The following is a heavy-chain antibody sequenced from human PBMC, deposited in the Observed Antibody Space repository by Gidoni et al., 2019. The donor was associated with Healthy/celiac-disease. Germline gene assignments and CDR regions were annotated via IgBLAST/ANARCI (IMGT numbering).Heavy chain of an antibody. CDR2: IIPILGIA. V-gene: IGHV1-69*02. CDR1: GGTFSSYT. CDR3: ARGGYSYGSMDV. J-gene: IGHJ6*02. Sequence: QVQLVQSGAEVKKPGSSVKVSCKTSGGTFSSYTISWVRQAPGQGLEWMGRIIPILGIANYAQKFQGRVTITADKSTSTAYMELSSLRSEDTAVYYCARGGYSYGSMDVWGQGTTVTVSS. D-gene: IGHD5-18*01.